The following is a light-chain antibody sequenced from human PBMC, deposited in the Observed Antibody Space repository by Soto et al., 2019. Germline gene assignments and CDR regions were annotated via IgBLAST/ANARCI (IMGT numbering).Light chain of an antibody. CDR1: QSVAGN. CDR2: GAS. V-gene: IGKV3-15*01. CDR3: QQYNDWPPT. Sequence: EIVMTQSPATLSVSPGETATLSCRASQSVAGNLAWYQQKPGQAPRLLIYGASTRATGIPARFSGSGSGTDFTLTISSLQSEDFAVYYCQQYNDWPPTFGQGTKVDIK. J-gene: IGKJ1*01.